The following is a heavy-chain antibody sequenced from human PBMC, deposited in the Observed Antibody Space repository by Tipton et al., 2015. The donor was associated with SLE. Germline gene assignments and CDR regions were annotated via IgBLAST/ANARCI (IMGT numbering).Heavy chain of an antibody. CDR3: ARGGDGYYFDY. J-gene: IGHJ4*02. D-gene: IGHD3-10*01. CDR1: GGSISSHY. Sequence: LRLSCTVSGGSISSHYWSWIRQPPGKGLEWIGYIYYSGSTNYNPSLKSRVTISVDTSKNQFSLKLSSVTAADTAVYYCARGGDGYYFDYWGQGTLVTVSS. CDR2: IYYSGST. V-gene: IGHV4-59*11.